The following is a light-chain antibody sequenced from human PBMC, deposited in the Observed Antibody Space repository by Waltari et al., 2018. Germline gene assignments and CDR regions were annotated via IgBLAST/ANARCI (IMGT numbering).Light chain of an antibody. CDR2: EVN. V-gene: IGLV2-23*02. CDR3: CSFATNSIVI. Sequence: QSALPQPASVSGSPGQSITISCSGTGSDVGSYNLVSWYQQHPGKAPKLIIYEVNMRPSGVSDRFSGSKSGVTASLTISGLQAEDEAVYFCCSFATNSIVIFGGGTKLTVL. CDR1: GSDVGSYNL. J-gene: IGLJ2*01.